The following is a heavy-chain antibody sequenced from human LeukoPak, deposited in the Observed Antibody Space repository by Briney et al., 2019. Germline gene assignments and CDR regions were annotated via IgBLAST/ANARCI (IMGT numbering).Heavy chain of an antibody. CDR2: ISGSGGST. CDR1: GFTFSSYS. Sequence: GGSLRLSCAASGFTFSSYSMSWVRQAPGKGLEWVSGISGSGGSTDYADSVKGRFTISRDNSKSTLYLQMNSLRVEDTAVYYCAKDPGYQVVYCFDYWGQGTLVTVSS. D-gene: IGHD2-2*01. J-gene: IGHJ4*02. V-gene: IGHV3-23*01. CDR3: AKDPGYQVVYCFDY.